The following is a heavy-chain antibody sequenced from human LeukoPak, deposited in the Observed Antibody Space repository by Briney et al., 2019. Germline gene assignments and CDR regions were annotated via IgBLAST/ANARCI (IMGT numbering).Heavy chain of an antibody. J-gene: IGHJ4*02. V-gene: IGHV3-48*01. Sequence: GGSLRLSCAASGVTFSSYSMNWVRQAPGKGLEWISYISSSSSTIYYADSVKGRFTISRDNAKNSLYLQMNSLRAEDTAVYYCAREIYYYDSSGYTYYFDYWGQGTLVTVSS. D-gene: IGHD3-22*01. CDR1: GVTFSSYS. CDR3: AREIYYYDSSGYTYYFDY. CDR2: ISSSSSTI.